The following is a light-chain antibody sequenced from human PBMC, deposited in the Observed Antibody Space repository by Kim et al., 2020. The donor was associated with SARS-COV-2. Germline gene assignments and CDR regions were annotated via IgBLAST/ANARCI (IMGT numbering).Light chain of an antibody. CDR3: QQSYSSPLT. CDR2: AAS. Sequence: ASVGDRVTITCRASQSINTNLNWYQQKPGKAPKLLIYAASSLQSRVPSRFGGSGSGTDFTLTISSLQPEDFATYYCQQSYSSPLTFGGGTKVDIK. CDR1: QSINTN. V-gene: IGKV1-39*01. J-gene: IGKJ4*01.